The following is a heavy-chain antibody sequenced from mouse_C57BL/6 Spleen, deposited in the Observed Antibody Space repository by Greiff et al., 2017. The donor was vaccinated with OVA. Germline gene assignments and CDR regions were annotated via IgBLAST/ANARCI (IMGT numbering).Heavy chain of an antibody. CDR1: GYSITSGYY. CDR3: ARVHYGNYDFDY. Sequence: EVHLVESGPGLVKPSQSLSLTCSVTGYSITSGYYWNWIRQFPGNKLEWMGYISYDGSNNYNPSLKNRISITRDTSKNQFFLKLNSVTTEDTATYYCARVHYGNYDFDYWGQGTTLTVSS. D-gene: IGHD2-1*01. V-gene: IGHV3-6*01. J-gene: IGHJ2*01. CDR2: ISYDGSN.